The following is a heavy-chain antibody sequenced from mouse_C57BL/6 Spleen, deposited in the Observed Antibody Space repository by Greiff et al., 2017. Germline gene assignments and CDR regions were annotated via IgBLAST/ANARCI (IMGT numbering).Heavy chain of an antibody. Sequence: QVQLQQSGAELVRPGASVTLSCKASGYTFTDYEMHWVKQTPVHGLEWIGAIDPETGGTAYNPKFKGKAILTADKSSSTAYLELRSLTSEDSAAYYCTRSSGGYYLTDYGGQGTSVTVSS. CDR1: GYTFTDYE. V-gene: IGHV1-15*01. D-gene: IGHD2-3*01. CDR2: IDPETGGT. J-gene: IGHJ4*01. CDR3: TRSSGGYYLTDY.